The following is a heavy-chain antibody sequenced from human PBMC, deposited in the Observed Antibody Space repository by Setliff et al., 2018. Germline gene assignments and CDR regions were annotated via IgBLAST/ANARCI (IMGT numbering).Heavy chain of an antibody. CDR1: GFSLNTTGEG. CDR2: VYWDGDQ. V-gene: IGHV2-5*02. D-gene: IGHD6-6*01. J-gene: IGHJ5*02. CDR3: ALRRGNEWHLVRWFDP. Sequence: SGPTLVNPTQTLTLTCTFSGFSLNTTGEGVGWIRQPPGKALEWLALVYWDGDQRYSPSLNSRLSITKDSSKSQVFLTMTNMDPVDTATYYCALRRGNEWHLVRWFDPWGPGIEVTVSS.